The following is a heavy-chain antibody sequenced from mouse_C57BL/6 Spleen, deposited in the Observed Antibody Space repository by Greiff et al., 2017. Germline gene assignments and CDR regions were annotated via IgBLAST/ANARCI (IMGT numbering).Heavy chain of an antibody. D-gene: IGHD4-1*01. Sequence: QVQLKQPGAELVKPGASVKMSCKASGYTFTSYWITWVKQRPGQGLEWIGDIYPGSGSTNYNEKFQSKATMAVDTSSSTAYMQLSSLTSEDSAVYYCTRDWDEDAMDCWGQGTSVTVSS. CDR2: IYPGSGST. CDR3: TRDWDEDAMDC. V-gene: IGHV1-55*01. J-gene: IGHJ4*01. CDR1: GYTFTSYW.